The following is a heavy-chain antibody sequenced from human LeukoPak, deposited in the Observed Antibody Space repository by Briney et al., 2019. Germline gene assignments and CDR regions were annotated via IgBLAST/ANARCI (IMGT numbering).Heavy chain of an antibody. Sequence: PSETLSLTCTVSGGSISSYYWSWIRQPPGKGLEWIGYIYYSGSTNYNPSLKSRVTISVDTSKNQFSLKLSSVTAADTAVYYCARGRVLRYFDWLVSSDFDYWGQGTLVTVSS. J-gene: IGHJ4*02. CDR3: ARGRVLRYFDWLVSSDFDY. V-gene: IGHV4-59*01. D-gene: IGHD3-9*01. CDR1: GGSISSYY. CDR2: IYYSGST.